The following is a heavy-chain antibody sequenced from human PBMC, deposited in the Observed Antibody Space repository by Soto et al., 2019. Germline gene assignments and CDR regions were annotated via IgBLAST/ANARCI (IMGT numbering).Heavy chain of an antibody. CDR3: ARETEDITSNFDY. Sequence: EVQLVESGGGLVKPGGSLRLSCAASGFTFTRYSMNWVRQAPGKGLEWVSSISSTTNYIYYGDSMKCRFTISRANAKNSLSLEMNRLSAEDTALDDCARETEDITSNFDYWGQVNLGTVSS. CDR1: GFTFTRYS. J-gene: IGHJ4*02. V-gene: IGHV3-21*06. CDR2: ISSTTNYI.